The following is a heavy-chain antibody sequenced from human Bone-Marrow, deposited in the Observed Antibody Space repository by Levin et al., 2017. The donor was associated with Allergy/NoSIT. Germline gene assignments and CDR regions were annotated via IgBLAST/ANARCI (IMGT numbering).Heavy chain of an antibody. CDR1: GYIFTKYT. CDR3: ARGILPISRGYYASDSYYRYMDV. V-gene: IGHV7-4-1*02. D-gene: IGHD6-25*01. CDR2: IDTKTGKP. Sequence: ASVKVSCKASGYIFTKYTLNWIRQAPGQGLQWMGWIDTKTGKPTYGQGFTGRFVFSLDNSVGTAYLQISSLKTEDTAVFYCARGILPISRGYYASDSYYRYMDVWGKGTTVSVSS. J-gene: IGHJ6*03.